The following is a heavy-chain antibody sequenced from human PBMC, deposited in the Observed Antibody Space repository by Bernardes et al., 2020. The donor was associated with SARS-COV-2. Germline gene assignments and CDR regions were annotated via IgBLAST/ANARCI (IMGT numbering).Heavy chain of an antibody. CDR3: VRDRGSGSTERYDY. V-gene: IGHV1-18*04. CDR2: ISTYNDGT. Sequence: ASVKVSCKASGYTFNKYGFNWVRQAPGQGLEWMGWISTYNDGTAYAQNFQGRVTMTTDTSTNTAYMELGSLTSDDTAVYYCVRDRGSGSTERYDYWGQGTLVTVSS. CDR1: GYTFNKYG. J-gene: IGHJ4*02. D-gene: IGHD6-19*01.